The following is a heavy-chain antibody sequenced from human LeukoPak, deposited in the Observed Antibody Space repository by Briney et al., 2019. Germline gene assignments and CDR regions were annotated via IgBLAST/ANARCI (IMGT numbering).Heavy chain of an antibody. CDR1: GGSISSYY. CDR3: AGGYRGGSSYADY. D-gene: IGHD2-15*01. V-gene: IGHV4-4*07. Sequence: KPSETLSLTCTVSGGSISSYYWSWIRQPAGKGLDWIGRTDTSGNTNYNPSLKSRVIMSVDASKNQFSLKLSSVTAADTAVYYCAGGYRGGSSYADYWGQGTLVTVSS. CDR2: TDTSGNT. J-gene: IGHJ4*02.